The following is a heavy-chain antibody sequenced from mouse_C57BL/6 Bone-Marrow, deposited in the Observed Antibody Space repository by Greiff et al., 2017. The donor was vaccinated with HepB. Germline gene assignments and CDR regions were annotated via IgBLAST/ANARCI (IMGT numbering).Heavy chain of an antibody. D-gene: IGHD1-1*01. CDR3: ARPRITTVEDAMDY. Sequence: DVKLVESGGGLVKPGGSLKLSCAASGFTFSDYGMHWVRQAPEKGLEWVAYISSGSSTIYYADTVKGRFTISRDNAKNTLFLQMTSLRSEDTAMYYCARPRITTVEDAMDYWGQGTSVTVSS. CDR1: GFTFSDYG. J-gene: IGHJ4*01. CDR2: ISSGSSTI. V-gene: IGHV5-17*01.